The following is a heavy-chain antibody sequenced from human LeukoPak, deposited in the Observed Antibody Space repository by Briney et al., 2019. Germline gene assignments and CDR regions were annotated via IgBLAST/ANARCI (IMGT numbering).Heavy chain of an antibody. Sequence: ASVKVSCKVSGYTLTELSMHWVRQAPGKGLEWMGGFDPEDGVTIYAQKFQGRVTMTEDTSTDTAYMELSSLRSEDTAVYYCATDLGYYDSSGPIDYWGQGTLVTVSS. D-gene: IGHD3-22*01. CDR1: GYTLTELS. J-gene: IGHJ4*02. CDR3: ATDLGYYDSSGPIDY. CDR2: FDPEDGVT. V-gene: IGHV1-24*01.